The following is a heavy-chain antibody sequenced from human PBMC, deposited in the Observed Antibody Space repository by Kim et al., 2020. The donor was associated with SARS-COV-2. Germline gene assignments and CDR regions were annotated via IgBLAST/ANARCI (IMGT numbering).Heavy chain of an antibody. J-gene: IGHJ4*02. V-gene: IGHV4-31*02. D-gene: IGHD3-22*01. CDR3: ACWRDSSGYYFDY. Sequence: YNPSLKSRVTISVDTSKNQFSLKLSSVTAADTAVYYCACWRDSSGYYFDYWGQGTLVTVSS.